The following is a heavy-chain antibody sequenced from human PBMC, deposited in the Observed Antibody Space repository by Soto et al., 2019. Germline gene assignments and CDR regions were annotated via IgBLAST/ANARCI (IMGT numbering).Heavy chain of an antibody. CDR2: ISGNSGAT. D-gene: IGHD1-1*01. J-gene: IGHJ5*01. V-gene: IGHV1-18*01. Sequence: ASVKVSCKASGLTFIDSAVQWVRQTRGHGLEWMGWISGNSGATNFAPKVQERITMTLDTSTGVASLTLRSLRSDDTAIYYCVRDLKYLRVTGNWFDSWGQGTLVTV. CDR1: GLTFIDSA. CDR3: VRDLKYLRVTGNWFDS.